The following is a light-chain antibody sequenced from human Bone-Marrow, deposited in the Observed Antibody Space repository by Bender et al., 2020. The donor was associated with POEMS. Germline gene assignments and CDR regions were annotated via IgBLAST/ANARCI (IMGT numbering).Light chain of an antibody. CDR3: QAWDNNAVI. Sequence: SYVLTQPPSVSVSPGQTATITCSGDKLAEKFSCWYHQKPGQSPVLVIYQDFKRPSGITGRFSGSSSGNTATLTISGTQIMDEGDYYCQAWDNNAVIFGGGTKLTVL. CDR1: KLAEKF. V-gene: IGLV3-1*01. CDR2: QDF. J-gene: IGLJ2*01.